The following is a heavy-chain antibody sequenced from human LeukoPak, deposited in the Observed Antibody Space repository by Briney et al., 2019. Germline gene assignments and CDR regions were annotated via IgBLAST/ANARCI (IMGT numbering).Heavy chain of an antibody. D-gene: IGHD3-10*01. CDR3: ARDPGYYGSGSFVD. Sequence: GGSLRLSCAASGFAFNVHWMTWVRQAPGKGLEWVANIKQDGSEKYYVDSVKGRFSISRDNAKNSLSLQMNSLRAEDTAFYYCARDPGYYGSGSFVDWGQGTLVTVSS. J-gene: IGHJ4*02. CDR2: IKQDGSEK. CDR1: GFAFNVHW. V-gene: IGHV3-7*01.